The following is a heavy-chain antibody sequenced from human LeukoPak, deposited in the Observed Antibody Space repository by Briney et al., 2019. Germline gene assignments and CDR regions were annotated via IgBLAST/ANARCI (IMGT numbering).Heavy chain of an antibody. CDR1: GDSISRYY. D-gene: IGHD3-16*02. Sequence: PSETLSLTCTVSGDSISRYYWSWIRQPPGKGLEWIGYIYYSVSTSYNPSLKSRVTISADTSKNQFSLRLSSVTAADTAVYYCARVQLSNNYFDYWGQGTLVTASS. CDR2: IYYSVST. CDR3: ARVQLSNNYFDY. V-gene: IGHV4-59*01. J-gene: IGHJ4*02.